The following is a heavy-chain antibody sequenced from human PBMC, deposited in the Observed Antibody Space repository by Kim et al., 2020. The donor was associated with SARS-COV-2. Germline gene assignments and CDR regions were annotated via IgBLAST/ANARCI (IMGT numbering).Heavy chain of an antibody. CDR1: GFTFGGYA. Sequence: GGSLRLSCTASGFTFGGYAMRWVRQAPGKGLEWVAFIRSKACGRNYAYAASVQGTFTISRDDNKIIAHLHMHSLKNTATAVYSCTRVGFPYYYSIDVWG. V-gene: IGHV3-49*04. CDR3: TRVGFPYYYSIDV. CDR2: IRSKACGRNY. J-gene: IGHJ6*03.